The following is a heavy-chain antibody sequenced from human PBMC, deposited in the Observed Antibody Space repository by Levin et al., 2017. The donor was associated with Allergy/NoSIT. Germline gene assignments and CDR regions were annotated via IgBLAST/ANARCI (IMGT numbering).Heavy chain of an antibody. J-gene: IGHJ4*02. CDR3: ARPRGYSGYDPFDS. V-gene: IGHV3-21*01. Sequence: GGSLRLSCSASGFTFSSYSMTWVRQAPGKGLKWVASIVSSSTSIHYADSVKGRFTVSRDNAQNSLFLQMNSLRVEDTAIYYCARPRGYSGYDPFDSWGQGTLVTVSS. CDR2: IVSSSTSI. CDR1: GFTFSSYS. D-gene: IGHD5-12*01.